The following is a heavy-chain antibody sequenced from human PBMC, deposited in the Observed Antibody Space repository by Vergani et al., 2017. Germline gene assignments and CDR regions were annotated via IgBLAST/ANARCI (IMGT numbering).Heavy chain of an antibody. CDR3: ARVGGYYDFWSGYYRADYYYYMDV. Sequence: QLQLPESGPGLVKPSETLSLTCTVSGGSISSSSYYWGWIRQSPGKGLEWIGQINHSGGTNYNPSLKSRVTISQDASKSQFSLKIKSVTAADTAVYYCARVGGYYDFWSGYYRADYYYYMDVWGKGTTVTVSS. CDR2: INHSGGT. J-gene: IGHJ6*03. D-gene: IGHD3-3*01. V-gene: IGHV4-39*07. CDR1: GGSISSSSYY.